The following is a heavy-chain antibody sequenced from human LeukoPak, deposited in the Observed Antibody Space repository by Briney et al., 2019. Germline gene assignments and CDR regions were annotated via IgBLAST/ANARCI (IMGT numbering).Heavy chain of an antibody. CDR3: ARQRGITIFGVAMGGFDP. J-gene: IGHJ5*02. Sequence: VESLKISCKGSGYSFTSYWIGWVRQMPGKGLEWMGIIYPGDSVTRYSPSFQGQVTISADKSISTAYLQWSSLKASDTAMYYCARQRGITIFGVAMGGFDPWGQGTLVTVSS. CDR1: GYSFTSYW. CDR2: IYPGDSVT. D-gene: IGHD3-3*01. V-gene: IGHV5-51*01.